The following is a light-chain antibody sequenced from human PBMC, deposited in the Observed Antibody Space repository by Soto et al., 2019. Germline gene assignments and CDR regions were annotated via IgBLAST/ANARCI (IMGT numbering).Light chain of an antibody. Sequence: EIVMTQSPVTLSVSPGERATLSCRASQSVGGDVAWYQQIPGQSPRLLIYGAVTRATGVAARFTGGGSGTEFTLTVDSLQSEDLATYYCQQDNAWPRTVGQGTKLEI. CDR1: QSVGGD. CDR3: QQDNAWPRT. J-gene: IGKJ2*01. V-gene: IGKV3-15*01. CDR2: GAV.